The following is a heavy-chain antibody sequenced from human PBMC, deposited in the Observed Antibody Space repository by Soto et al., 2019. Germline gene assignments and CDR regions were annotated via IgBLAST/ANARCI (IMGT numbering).Heavy chain of an antibody. CDR2: IYHTGST. Sequence: PSETLSLTCAVSSDSIAGSNWWSWVRQPPGKGVEWMGEIYHTGSTHYKPSLASRVTISVDTSKNQCSLELNSVTAADTAVYYCAREVWDVVRYFDYWGQGILVTVSS. CDR1: SDSIAGSNW. D-gene: IGHD1-26*01. CDR3: AREVWDVVRYFDY. J-gene: IGHJ4*02. V-gene: IGHV4-4*02.